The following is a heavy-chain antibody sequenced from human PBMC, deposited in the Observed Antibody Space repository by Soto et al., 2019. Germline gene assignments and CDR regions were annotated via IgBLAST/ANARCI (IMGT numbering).Heavy chain of an antibody. D-gene: IGHD3-22*01. CDR3: ARDPRLYYYDSSVQTGGAFDI. CDR1: GGSVSSGSYY. Sequence: QVQLQESGPGLVKPSETLSLTCTVSGGSVSSGSYYWSWIRQPPGKGLEWIGYIYYSGSTNYNPSLKSRVTISVDTSKNQFSLKLSSVTAADTAVYYCARDPRLYYYDSSVQTGGAFDIWGQGTMVTVSS. CDR2: IYYSGST. V-gene: IGHV4-61*01. J-gene: IGHJ3*02.